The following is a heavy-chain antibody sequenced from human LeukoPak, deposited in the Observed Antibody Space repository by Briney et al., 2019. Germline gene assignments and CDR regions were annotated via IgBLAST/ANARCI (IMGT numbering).Heavy chain of an antibody. CDR2: IGRKAYSGTT. CDR1: GFTFGDYG. D-gene: IGHD6-25*01. V-gene: IGHV3-49*04. CDR3: TQRVAGGDY. J-gene: IGHJ4*02. Sequence: PGGSLRLSCTASGFTFGDYGMSWVRQAPGKGLEWAGFIGRKAYSGTTEYAESVKGRFTISRDDSKSIGSLQMNSLKTEDTAVYYCTQRVAGGDYWGQGTLVTVSS.